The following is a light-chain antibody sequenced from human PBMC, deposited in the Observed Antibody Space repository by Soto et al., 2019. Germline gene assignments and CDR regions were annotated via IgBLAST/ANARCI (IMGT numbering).Light chain of an antibody. V-gene: IGKV1-27*01. CDR3: QKYNGALWT. J-gene: IGKJ1*01. CDR1: QGISNY. CDR2: AAS. Sequence: DIPLTQSPSSLSASVGDRVTITCRASQGISNYVAWYQQKPGKVPKLLIYAASALQLGVPSRFSGSGSGTDFTLTISSLQPEDVATYYCQKYNGALWTFGQGIKVEIK.